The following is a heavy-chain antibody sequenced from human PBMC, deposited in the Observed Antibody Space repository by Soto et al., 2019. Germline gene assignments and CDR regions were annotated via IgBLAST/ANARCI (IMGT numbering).Heavy chain of an antibody. D-gene: IGHD6-13*01. V-gene: IGHV1-69*02. CDR2: IIPILGIA. CDR3: ARGLAAAGTIGWFDP. CDR1: GGTFSSYT. J-gene: IGHJ5*02. Sequence: SVKVSCKASGGTFSSYTISWVRQAPGQGLEWMGRIIPILGIANYAQKFQGRVTITADKSTSTAYMELSSLRSEDTAVYYCARGLAAAGTIGWFDPWGQGTLVTVSS.